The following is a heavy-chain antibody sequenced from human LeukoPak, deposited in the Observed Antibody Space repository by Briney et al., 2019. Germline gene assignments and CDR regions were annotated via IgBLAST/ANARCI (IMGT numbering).Heavy chain of an antibody. V-gene: IGHV3-23*01. CDR2: ISGSGGST. J-gene: IGHJ3*02. CDR3: AKDLAYCSSTSCSYDAFDI. Sequence: GGSLRLSCAASGFTFSSYAMSWVRQAPGKGLEWVSAISGSGGSTYYADSVKGRFTISRDNSKNTLYLQMYSLRAEDTAVYYCAKDLAYCSSTSCSYDAFDIWGQGTMVTVSS. CDR1: GFTFSSYA. D-gene: IGHD2-2*01.